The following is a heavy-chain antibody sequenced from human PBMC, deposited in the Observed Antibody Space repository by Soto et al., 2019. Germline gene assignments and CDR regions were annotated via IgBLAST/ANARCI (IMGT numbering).Heavy chain of an antibody. CDR2: INVGNGDT. D-gene: IGHD1-1*01. CDR3: ARDDNWSDSFPYDAFDI. CDR1: GYTFTSYP. J-gene: IGHJ3*02. Sequence: QVQLVQSGAEVKKPGASVKVSCKASGYTFTSYPMHWVRQAPGQRLEWMGWINVGNGDTKYSQKFQGRVTITTDTSGSTAYMELSSLRSEGTAVYYCARDDNWSDSFPYDAFDIWGQGTMVTVSS. V-gene: IGHV1-3*01.